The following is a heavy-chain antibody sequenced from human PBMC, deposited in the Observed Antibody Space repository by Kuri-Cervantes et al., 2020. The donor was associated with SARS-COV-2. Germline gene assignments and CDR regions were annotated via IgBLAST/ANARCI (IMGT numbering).Heavy chain of an antibody. Sequence: GGSLRLSCAASGFTFSTYGMHWVRQAPGKGLEWVAVISYDGSNKYYADSVKGRFTISRDNSKNTLYLQMNSLRAEDTAVYYCARDSGDYYYGMDVWGQGTTVTVS. V-gene: IGHV3-30*03. J-gene: IGHJ6*02. CDR1: GFTFSTYG. CDR3: ARDSGDYYYGMDV. CDR2: ISYDGSNK.